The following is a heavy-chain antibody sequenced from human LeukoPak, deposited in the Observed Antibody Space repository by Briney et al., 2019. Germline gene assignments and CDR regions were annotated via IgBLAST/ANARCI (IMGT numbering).Heavy chain of an antibody. V-gene: IGHV4-59*01. CDR3: ARATEGGYTYGYFYYYYMDV. CDR1: GGSISSYY. CDR2: IYYSGST. J-gene: IGHJ6*03. D-gene: IGHD5-18*01. Sequence: SETLSLTCTVSGGSISSYYWSWIRQPPGKGLEWIGYIYYSGSTNYNPSLKSRVTISVDASKNQFSLKLTSVTAADTAVYYCARATEGGYTYGYFYYYYMDVWGKGTTVTISS.